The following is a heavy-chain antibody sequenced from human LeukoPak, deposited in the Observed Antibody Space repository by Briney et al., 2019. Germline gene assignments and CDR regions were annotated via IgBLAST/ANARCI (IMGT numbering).Heavy chain of an antibody. D-gene: IGHD4-17*01. CDR3: ARSSNGDYDAEYFQH. CDR2: IYYSGNT. CDR1: GVSISSSNSY. V-gene: IGHV4-39*01. Sequence: SETLSLTCTVSGVSISSSNSYWGWIRQPPGKGLEWIGSIYYSGNTYYNASLKSQVSISIDTSKNQFSLKLSSVTAADTAVYYCARSSNGDYDAEYFQHWGQGTLVTVSS. J-gene: IGHJ1*01.